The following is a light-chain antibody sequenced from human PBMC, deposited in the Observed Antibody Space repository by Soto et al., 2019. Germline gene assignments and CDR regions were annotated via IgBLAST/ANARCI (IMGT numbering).Light chain of an antibody. Sequence: EIVLTQSPATLSLSPGERATLSCRASQSVGSFLAWYQQKRGQAPRLLIYDASNRATGIPARFSGSGSGTDFTLTISSLEPEDFAVYYCQLRSDWLFTFGPGTRVDIK. CDR2: DAS. J-gene: IGKJ3*01. CDR3: QLRSDWLFT. CDR1: QSVGSF. V-gene: IGKV3-11*01.